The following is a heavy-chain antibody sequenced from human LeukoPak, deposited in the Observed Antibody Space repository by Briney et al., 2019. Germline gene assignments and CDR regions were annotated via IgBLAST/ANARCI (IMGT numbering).Heavy chain of an antibody. J-gene: IGHJ4*02. CDR2: IYHSGST. D-gene: IGHD6-13*01. CDR3: AKQDRIFDY. Sequence: PSETLSLTCTVSGYSISSGYYWGWIRQPPGEGLEWIGSIYHSGSTYYNPSLKSRVTISVDTSKNQFSLKLSSVTAADTAVYYCAKQDRIFDYWGQGTLVTVSS. V-gene: IGHV4-38-2*02. CDR1: GYSISSGYY.